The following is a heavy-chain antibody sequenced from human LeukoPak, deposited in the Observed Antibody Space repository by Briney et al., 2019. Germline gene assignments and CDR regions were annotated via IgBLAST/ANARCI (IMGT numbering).Heavy chain of an antibody. CDR3: ARGKSGLDV. Sequence: GGSLRLSCAASGFTISNYAMTWVRQAPGKGLEWVSYISSSGSTIYYADSVKGRFTISSDNAKNSLYLQMNSLRAEDTAVYYCARGKSGLDVWGQGTTVTVSS. CDR1: GFTISNYA. V-gene: IGHV3-48*03. CDR2: ISSSGSTI. J-gene: IGHJ6*02.